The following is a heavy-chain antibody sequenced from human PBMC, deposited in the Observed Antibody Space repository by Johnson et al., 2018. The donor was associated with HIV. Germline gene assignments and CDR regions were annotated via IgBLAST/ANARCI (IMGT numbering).Heavy chain of an antibody. J-gene: IGHJ3*02. D-gene: IGHD3-22*01. CDR3: TICITMIVVVTTDAFDI. CDR2: IKGKTDGGTT. Sequence: VQLVESGGGLVQPGGSLKLSCAASGFTFSGSAMHWVRQASGKGLEWVGRIKGKTDGGTTDYAAPVKGRFTISRSESKNTLYLQMNSLKTEDTAVYYCTICITMIVVVTTDAFDIWGQGTMVTVSS. CDR1: GFTFSGSA. V-gene: IGHV3-15*01.